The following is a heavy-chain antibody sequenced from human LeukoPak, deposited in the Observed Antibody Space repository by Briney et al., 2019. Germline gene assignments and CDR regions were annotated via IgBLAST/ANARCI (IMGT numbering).Heavy chain of an antibody. CDR3: ASKGFKPGYCSSTSCRYGPPYYYYMDV. Sequence: PSETLSLTCTVSGGSISSSSYYWGWIRQPPGKGLEWIGSIYYSGSTYYNPSLKSRVTISVDTSKNQCSLKLSSVTAADTAVYYCASKGFKPGYCSSTSCRYGPPYYYYMDVWGKGTTVTVSS. J-gene: IGHJ6*03. CDR1: GGSISSSSYY. V-gene: IGHV4-39*07. CDR2: IYYSGST. D-gene: IGHD2-2*01.